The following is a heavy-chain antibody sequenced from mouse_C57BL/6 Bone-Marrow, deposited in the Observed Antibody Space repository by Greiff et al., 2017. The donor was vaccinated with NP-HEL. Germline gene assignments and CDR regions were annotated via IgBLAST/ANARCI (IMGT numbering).Heavy chain of an antibody. CDR2: INPNSGST. Sequence: VQLQQPGAELVKPGASVKLSCKASGYTFTSYWMHWVKQRPGQGLEWIGMINPNSGSTNYNEKFKSKATLTVDNSSSTAYMQLSSLTSEDSAVYYCARPIYYGYAWFAYWGQGTLVTVSA. V-gene: IGHV1-64*01. CDR3: ARPIYYGYAWFAY. CDR1: GYTFTSYW. J-gene: IGHJ3*01. D-gene: IGHD2-2*01.